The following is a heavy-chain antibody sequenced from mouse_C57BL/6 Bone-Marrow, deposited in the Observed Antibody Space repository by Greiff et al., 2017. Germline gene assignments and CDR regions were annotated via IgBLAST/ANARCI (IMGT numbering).Heavy chain of an antibody. CDR3: ARSDGYYGFAY. CDR2: IYPRSGNT. V-gene: IGHV1-81*01. D-gene: IGHD2-3*01. CDR1: GYTFPSYG. Sequence: QVQLQQSGAELARPGASVKLSCKASGYTFPSYGISWVKQRTGQGLEWIGEIYPRSGNTYYNEKFKGKATLTADKASSTAYMELRSLTSEDSAVYVCARSDGYYGFAYWGQGTLVTVSA. J-gene: IGHJ3*01.